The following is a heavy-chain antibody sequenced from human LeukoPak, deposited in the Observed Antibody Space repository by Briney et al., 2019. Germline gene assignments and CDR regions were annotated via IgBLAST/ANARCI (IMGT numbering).Heavy chain of an antibody. J-gene: IGHJ6*03. CDR2: IYTSGST. Sequence: SETLSLTCTVSGGSISSYYWSWIRQPAGKGLEWIGRIYTSGSTNYNPSLKSRVTMSVDTSKNQFSLKLSSMTAADTAVYYCARETAYCSSTSCYREGYYYYYYMDVWGKGTTVTVSS. D-gene: IGHD2-2*01. CDR3: ARETAYCSSTSCYREGYYYYYYMDV. V-gene: IGHV4-4*07. CDR1: GGSISSYY.